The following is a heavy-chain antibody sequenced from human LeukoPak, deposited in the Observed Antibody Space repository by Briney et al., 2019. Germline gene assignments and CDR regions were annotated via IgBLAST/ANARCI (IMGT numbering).Heavy chain of an antibody. CDR2: SDSGVST. CDR3: ARMNYVSSGWGAPFDD. Sequence: ETLSLTCTVSGGSISSGDYYWSWVRQAPGKGLEWVSALSDSGVSTYYADSVKGRFTISRDNSKNTLCLQMNSLRAEDTAVYYCARMNYVSSGWGAPFDDWGQGTLVTVSS. V-gene: IGHV3-66*01. J-gene: IGHJ4*02. CDR1: GGSISSGDYY. D-gene: IGHD3-16*01.